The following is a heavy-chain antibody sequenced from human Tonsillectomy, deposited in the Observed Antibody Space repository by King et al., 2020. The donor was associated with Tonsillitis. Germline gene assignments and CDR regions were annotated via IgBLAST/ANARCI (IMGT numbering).Heavy chain of an antibody. CDR2: IYYSGST. V-gene: IGHV4-59*01. J-gene: IGHJ4*02. Sequence: VQLQESGPGLVKPSETLSLTCSVSGGAISNYYWNWIRQSPGKGLEWIGYIYYSGSTNYNPSLKSRVTISVDTSKNQFSLKLSSVTAADTAVYYCARGGEYYDSSGYYYVPPDYWGQGTLVTVSS. CDR1: GGAISNYY. D-gene: IGHD3-22*01. CDR3: ARGGEYYDSSGYYYVPPDY.